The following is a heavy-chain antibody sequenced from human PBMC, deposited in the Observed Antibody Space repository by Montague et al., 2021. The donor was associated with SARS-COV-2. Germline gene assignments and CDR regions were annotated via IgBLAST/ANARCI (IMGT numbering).Heavy chain of an antibody. CDR1: GGSISSSSYY. CDR3: ARHRAAAGIWYFDL. D-gene: IGHD6-13*01. CDR2: IYYSGST. V-gene: IGHV4-39*01. J-gene: IGHJ2*01. Sequence: SETLSLTCTVSGGSISSSSYYWGWIRQPPGKGLEWIGSIYYSGSTYYXXXLKSRVTISVDTSKSQFSLKLSPVTAADTAVYYCARHRAAAGIWYFDLWGRGTLVTVSS.